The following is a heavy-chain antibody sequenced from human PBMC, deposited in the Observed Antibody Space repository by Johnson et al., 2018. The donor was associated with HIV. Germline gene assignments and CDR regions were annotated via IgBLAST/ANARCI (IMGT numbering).Heavy chain of an antibody. CDR3: ARDPYCSGGSCYDSSAFDI. V-gene: IGHV3-30-3*01. CDR1: GFTFSSYA. D-gene: IGHD2-15*01. CDR2: ISYDGSNK. J-gene: IGHJ3*02. Sequence: QLVESGGGVVQPGRSLRLCCAASGFTFSSYAMHWVRQAPGKGLEWVAVISYDGSNKYYADSVKGRFTISRDNSKNTLYLQMNSLRAEDTAVYYCARDPYCSGGSCYDSSAFDIWGQGTMVTVSS.